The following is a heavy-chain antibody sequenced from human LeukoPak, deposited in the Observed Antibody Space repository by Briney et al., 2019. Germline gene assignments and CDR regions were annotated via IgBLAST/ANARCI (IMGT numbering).Heavy chain of an antibody. CDR1: GFTFSSYS. Sequence: PGGSLRLSCAASGFTFSSYSMNWVRQAPGKGLEWVSSISSSSSYIYYADSVKGRFTISRDNAKNSLYLQMNSLRAEDTAVYYCARGYCSSTSCPVGGGYWGQGTLVTVSS. V-gene: IGHV3-21*01. CDR3: ARGYCSSTSCPVGGGY. CDR2: ISSSSSYI. J-gene: IGHJ4*02. D-gene: IGHD2-2*01.